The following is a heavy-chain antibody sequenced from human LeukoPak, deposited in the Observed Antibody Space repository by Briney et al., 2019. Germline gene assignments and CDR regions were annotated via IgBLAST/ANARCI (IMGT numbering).Heavy chain of an antibody. D-gene: IGHD3-9*01. Sequence: GGSLRLSCAASGFTFSSYWMSWVRQAPGKGLEWVANIKQDGSEKYYVDSVKGRFTISRDNAKNSLYLQMNSLRAEDTAVYYCARVTDYDILTGYRAVSYYFDYWGQGTLVTVSS. CDR2: IKQDGSEK. V-gene: IGHV3-7*01. CDR3: ARVTDYDILTGYRAVSYYFDY. J-gene: IGHJ4*02. CDR1: GFTFSSYW.